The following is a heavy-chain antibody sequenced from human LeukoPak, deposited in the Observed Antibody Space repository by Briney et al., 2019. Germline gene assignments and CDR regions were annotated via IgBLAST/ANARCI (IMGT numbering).Heavy chain of an antibody. CDR2: INPNSGAT. CDR3: SGAVAALSLYGMDV. D-gene: IGHD6-19*01. J-gene: IGHJ6*02. CDR1: GYTFTTYY. V-gene: IGHV1-2*02. Sequence: ASVKVSCKASGYTFTTYYMQWVRQAPGQGLEWMGWINPNSGATIYSQKFQGRVTMTRDMSSSTAYMELSRLRSDDTAVYYCSGAVAALSLYGMDVWGQGTTVTVSS.